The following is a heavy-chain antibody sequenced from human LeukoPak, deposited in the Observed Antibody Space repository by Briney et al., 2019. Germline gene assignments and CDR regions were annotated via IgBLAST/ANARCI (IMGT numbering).Heavy chain of an antibody. CDR2: INTGSTTI. D-gene: IGHD6-6*01. V-gene: IGHV3-48*01. J-gene: IGHJ3*01. CDR1: GFTFSPYT. Sequence: GESLKISCAASGFTFSPYTMHWSRQPPGKGLEWVSYINTGSTTIYYADSVKGRFTISRDNAKNSVYLHLNSLRAEDTAVYYCARDSSVCEFDVWGQGTLVTVSS. CDR3: ARDSSVCEFDV.